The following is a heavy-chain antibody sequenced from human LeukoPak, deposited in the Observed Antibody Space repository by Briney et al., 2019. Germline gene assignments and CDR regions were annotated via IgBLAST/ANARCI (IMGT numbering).Heavy chain of an antibody. CDR2: IYYSGST. D-gene: IGHD3-22*01. Sequence: SETLSLTCTVSGGSISSYYWSWIRQPPGKGLEWIGYIYYSGSTNYNPSLKNRVTISVDTSKNQFSLKLSSVTAADTAVYYCAREVNYYDSSGPFDYWGQGTLVTVSS. CDR1: GGSISSYY. J-gene: IGHJ4*02. V-gene: IGHV4-59*01. CDR3: AREVNYYDSSGPFDY.